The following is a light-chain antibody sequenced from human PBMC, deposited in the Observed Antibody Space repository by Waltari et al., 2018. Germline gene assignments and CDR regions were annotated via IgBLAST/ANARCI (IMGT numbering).Light chain of an antibody. V-gene: IGLV4-69*01. CDR1: SGHSSYA. CDR3: QTWGTGTVE. CDR2: LNSAGSH. Sequence: QLVLTQSPSASASLGASVKLTCTLSSGHSSYAIAWHQRQPVKGPRFLMQLNSAGSHTKGDGIPDPFSGSSSGAERYLTISSLQSEDEADYYCQTWGTGTVEFGGGTKLTVL. J-gene: IGLJ2*01.